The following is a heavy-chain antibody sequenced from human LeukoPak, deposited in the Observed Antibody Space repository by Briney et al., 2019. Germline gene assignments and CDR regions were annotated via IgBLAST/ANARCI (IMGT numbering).Heavy chain of an antibody. CDR1: GGSISSSSYY. CDR3: ARVISEVRVLSGSYRPHDYYYYYMDV. V-gene: IGHV4-39*07. CDR2: IYYSGST. D-gene: IGHD3-16*02. J-gene: IGHJ6*03. Sequence: SETLSLTCTVSGGSISSSSYYWGWIRQPPGKGLEWIGSIYYSGSTYYNPSLKSRVTISVDTSKNQFSLKLSSVTAADTAVYYCARVISEVRVLSGSYRPHDYYYYYMDVWGKGTTVTVSS.